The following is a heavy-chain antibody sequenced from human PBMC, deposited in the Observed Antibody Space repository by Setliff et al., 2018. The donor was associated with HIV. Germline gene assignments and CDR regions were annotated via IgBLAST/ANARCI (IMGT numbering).Heavy chain of an antibody. CDR2: MNPDGSNT. Sequence: GESLTISCKGSGYSFIPYWIGWVRQRPGKGLEWMGIMNPDGSNTRYSPSFQGQVTISVDESISTAYLQWSSLKASDTAFYYCARFYGSYDVGGFDIWGQGTKVTVSS. CDR3: ARFYGSYDVGGFDI. CDR1: GYSFIPYW. V-gene: IGHV5-51*01. D-gene: IGHD3-16*01. J-gene: IGHJ3*02.